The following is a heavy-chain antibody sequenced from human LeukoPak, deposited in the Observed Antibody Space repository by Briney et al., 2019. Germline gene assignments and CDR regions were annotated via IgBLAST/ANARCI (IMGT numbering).Heavy chain of an antibody. Sequence: PGGSLRLSCAASGFTFSSYSMNWVRQAPGKGLEWVSYISSSSSTIYYADSVKGRFTISRDNAKNSLYLQMNSLRAEDTAVYYCARGGARYSSSSAVDGYWGQGTLVTVSS. CDR1: GFTFSSYS. J-gene: IGHJ4*02. D-gene: IGHD6-6*01. CDR2: ISSSSSTI. V-gene: IGHV3-48*01. CDR3: ARGGARYSSSSAVDGY.